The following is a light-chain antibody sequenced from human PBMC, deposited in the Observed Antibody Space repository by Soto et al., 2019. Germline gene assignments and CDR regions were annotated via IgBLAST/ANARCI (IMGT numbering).Light chain of an antibody. J-gene: IGKJ4*01. CDR1: QSVSSSY. Sequence: EIVLTQSPGTLSLSPGERATLSCRASQSVSSSYLAWYQQKPGQAPRLLIYDASNRATGIPARFSGSGSGTDLTLTISSLETEDFAVYYCQQRSNWPLTFGGGTKV. CDR3: QQRSNWPLT. V-gene: IGKV3D-20*02. CDR2: DAS.